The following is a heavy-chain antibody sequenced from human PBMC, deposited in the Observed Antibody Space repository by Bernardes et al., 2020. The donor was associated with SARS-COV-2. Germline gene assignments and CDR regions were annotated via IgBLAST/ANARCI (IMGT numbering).Heavy chain of an antibody. V-gene: IGHV4-34*01. CDR1: GGSFSGYF. CDR2: MNHSGSI. Sequence: SETLSLTCAVYGGSFSGYFWTWIRQPPGKGLEWIGEMNHSGSINYNPSLKSRVTISVDRSKNQLSLKLSSVTAADTAVYYCARGARISMIVVVMPQAAFDIWGQGTMVTVSS. CDR3: ARGARISMIVVVMPQAAFDI. D-gene: IGHD3-22*01. J-gene: IGHJ3*02.